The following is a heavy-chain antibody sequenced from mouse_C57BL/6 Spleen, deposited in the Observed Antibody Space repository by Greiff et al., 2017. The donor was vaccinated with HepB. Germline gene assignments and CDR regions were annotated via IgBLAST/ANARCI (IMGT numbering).Heavy chain of an antibody. CDR1: GYPFPSYW. J-gene: IGHJ1*01. D-gene: IGHD2-3*01. CDR2: IYPGSGST. Sequence: QVQLQQPGAELVKPGASVKMSCKASGYPFPSYWITWVKQRPGQGLEWIGDIYPGSGSTNYNEKFKNKATLTVDTSSSTAYMQLSSLTSEDSEVYYCARGLLRYFDVWGAGTTVTVSS. V-gene: IGHV1-55*01. CDR3: ARGLLRYFDV.